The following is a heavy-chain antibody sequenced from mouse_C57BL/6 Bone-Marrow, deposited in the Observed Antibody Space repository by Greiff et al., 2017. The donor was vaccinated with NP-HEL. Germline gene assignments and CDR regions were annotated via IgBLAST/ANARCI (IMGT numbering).Heavy chain of an antibody. Sequence: QVTLKVSGPGILQPSQTLSLTCSFSGFSLSTFGMGVGWIRQPSGQGLEWLAHIWWDDDKYYNPALKSGPLISKDTSKNQVFLKIANVDTADTATYYGARIDPCITPVHFDYWGQGTTLTVSS. V-gene: IGHV8-8*01. CDR1: GFSLSTFGMG. CDR3: ARIDPCITPVHFDY. D-gene: IGHD1-1*01. J-gene: IGHJ2*01. CDR2: IWWDDDK.